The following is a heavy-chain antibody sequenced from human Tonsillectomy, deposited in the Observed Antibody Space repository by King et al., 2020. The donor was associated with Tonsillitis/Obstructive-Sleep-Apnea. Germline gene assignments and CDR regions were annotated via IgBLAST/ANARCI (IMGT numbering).Heavy chain of an antibody. V-gene: IGHV3-7*03. CDR3: ARVLDYFDSSGYRAFDI. J-gene: IGHJ3*02. Sequence: VQLVESGGGLVQPGGSLRLSCTASGFTFSSYWITWVRQAPGKGLEWVANIREDGSEKYYVDSVKGRFTISRDKAKNSLYLQMNSLRAEDTAVYYCARVLDYFDSSGYRAFDIWGQGTMVTVSS. CDR1: GFTFSSYW. CDR2: IREDGSEK. D-gene: IGHD3-22*01.